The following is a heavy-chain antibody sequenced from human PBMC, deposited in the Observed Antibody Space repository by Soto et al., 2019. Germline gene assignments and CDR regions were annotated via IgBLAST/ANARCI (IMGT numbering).Heavy chain of an antibody. CDR2: ISGSGGST. Sequence: EVQLLEYGGGLVQPGGSLRLSCAASGFTFSSYAMSWVRQAPGKGLEWVSAISGSGGSTYYADSVKGRFTISRDNSKNTLYLQMNSLRAEDTAVYYCVAMFRGVIMNGYFDYWGHETLVTVSS. V-gene: IGHV3-23*01. J-gene: IGHJ4*01. CDR3: VAMFRGVIMNGYFDY. D-gene: IGHD3-10*01. CDR1: GFTFSSYA.